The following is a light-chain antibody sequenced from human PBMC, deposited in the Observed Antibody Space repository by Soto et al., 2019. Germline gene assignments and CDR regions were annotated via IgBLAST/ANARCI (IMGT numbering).Light chain of an antibody. Sequence: DVVMTQSPLSLPVTPGEPASISCRSSQSLLHSNGYNYLDWYLQKPGQSPQLLIYLGFNRASGAPARFNGGGSGTAFTLKINSVEAEEVGVYYCMQALQTPLTCGQGTKVEIK. V-gene: IGKV2-28*01. J-gene: IGKJ1*01. CDR1: QSLLHSNGYNY. CDR3: MQALQTPLT. CDR2: LGF.